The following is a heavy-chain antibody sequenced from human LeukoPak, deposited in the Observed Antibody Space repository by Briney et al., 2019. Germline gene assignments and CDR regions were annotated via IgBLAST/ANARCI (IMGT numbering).Heavy chain of an antibody. CDR1: GGSISSSSYY. CDR2: IYYSGST. CDR3: ARQPTDSGWAAFIDY. V-gene: IGHV4-39*01. Sequence: SETLSLTCTVSGGSISSSSYYWGWIRQPPGKGLEWIGSIYYSGSTYYNPSLKSRVTISVDTSKNQFSLKLSSVTAADTAVYYCARQPTDSGWAAFIDYWGQGTLVTVSS. D-gene: IGHD5-12*01. J-gene: IGHJ4*02.